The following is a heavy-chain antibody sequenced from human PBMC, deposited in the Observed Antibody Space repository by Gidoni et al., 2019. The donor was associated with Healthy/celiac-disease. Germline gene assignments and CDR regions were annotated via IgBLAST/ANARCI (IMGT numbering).Heavy chain of an antibody. Sequence: QVQLQESGPGLVKPSETLSLTCNVSGGSVSSGSYYWSWIRQPPGKGLEWIGYSYYRGSTNYNPSLKSRVTISVDTSKNQFSLKLSSVTAADTAVYYCATLDSPYSSSPRGDYWGQGTLVTVSS. D-gene: IGHD6-6*01. CDR3: ATLDSPYSSSPRGDY. CDR2: SYYRGST. J-gene: IGHJ4*02. CDR1: GGSVSSGSYY. V-gene: IGHV4-61*01.